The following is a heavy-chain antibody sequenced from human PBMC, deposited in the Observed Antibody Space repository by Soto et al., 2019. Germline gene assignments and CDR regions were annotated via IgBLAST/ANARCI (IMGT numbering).Heavy chain of an antibody. CDR2: IYHSGST. CDR3: ARMSGTYYVPDY. D-gene: IGHD1-26*01. Sequence: QVQLQEPGPRLVEASQTLSLTCTVSNASITSSGYYWSWVRQPPGKRLEWIGYIYHSGSTFYSPSLQSRLTMSVDTSKNQFSLTLRSVTAADTAVYHCARMSGTYYVPDYWGQGTLVTVSS. V-gene: IGHV4-31*03. CDR1: NASITSSGYY. J-gene: IGHJ4*02.